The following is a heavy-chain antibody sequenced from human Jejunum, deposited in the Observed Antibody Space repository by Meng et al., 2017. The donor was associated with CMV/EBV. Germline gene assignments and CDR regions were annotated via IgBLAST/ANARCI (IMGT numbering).Heavy chain of an antibody. V-gene: IGHV1-18*01. CDR3: ARGRRNEPLFDY. CDR1: RYTFTNYG. J-gene: IGHJ4*02. CDR2: IHAYNGDT. Sequence: QVVESGGEVDKPGSSVKVSCKASRYTFTNYGITWVRQAPGQGLEWMGWIHAYNGDTNYAQTLQGRVTMTTDTSTSTAYMELRSLRSDDTAVYYCARGRRNEPLFDYWGQGTLVTVSS. D-gene: IGHD1-14*01.